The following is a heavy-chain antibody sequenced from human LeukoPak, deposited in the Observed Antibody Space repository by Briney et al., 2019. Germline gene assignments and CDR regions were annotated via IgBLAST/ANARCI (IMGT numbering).Heavy chain of an antibody. CDR2: ISSSSSYI. D-gene: IGHD5-18*01. V-gene: IGHV3-21*01. CDR1: GFTFSSYA. CDR3: ARLWPLPYYYYMDV. Sequence: PGGSLRLSCAASGFTFSSYAMSWVRPAPGKGLEWVSSISSSSSYIYYADSVKGRFTISRDNAKNSLYLQMNSLRAEDTAVYYCARLWPLPYYYYMDVWGKGTTVTVSS. J-gene: IGHJ6*03.